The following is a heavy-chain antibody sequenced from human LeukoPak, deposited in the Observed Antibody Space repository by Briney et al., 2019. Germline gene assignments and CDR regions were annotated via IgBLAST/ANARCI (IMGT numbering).Heavy chain of an antibody. Sequence: ASVKVSCKASGYTFSNYGISWVRQAPGQGLEWMGWISTSNGNAKYAQNFQGRVTMTTDTSTSTAHMELKSLRSDDTAVYYCARGRYCSGGNCWAIYYYYMDVWGKGTTVTVSS. V-gene: IGHV1-18*01. J-gene: IGHJ6*03. CDR2: ISTSNGNA. CDR3: ARGRYCSGGNCWAIYYYYMDV. CDR1: GYTFSNYG. D-gene: IGHD2-15*01.